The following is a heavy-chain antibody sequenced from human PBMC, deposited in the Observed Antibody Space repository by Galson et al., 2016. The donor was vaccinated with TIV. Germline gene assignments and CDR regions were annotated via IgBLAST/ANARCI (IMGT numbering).Heavy chain of an antibody. V-gene: IGHV1-69*06. CDR1: GTTFSRYA. J-gene: IGHJ4*02. D-gene: IGHD3-10*01. CDR3: TRDSVSFGSGSYYPSSFDY. Sequence: KVSCKASGTTFSRYAFNWVRQAPGQGLEWMGRIIPIFDTTNYAQNFQGRVTIIADKSTNTVYMEVSRLRSDDTAVYYCTRDSVSFGSGSYYPSSFDYWGQGTLVTVSS. CDR2: IIPIFDTT.